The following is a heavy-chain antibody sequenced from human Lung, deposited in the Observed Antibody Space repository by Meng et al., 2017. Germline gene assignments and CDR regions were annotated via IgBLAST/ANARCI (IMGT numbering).Heavy chain of an antibody. D-gene: IGHD1-26*01. CDR2: INTGNGAA. CDR3: ASHPRELPS. CDR1: GYTFTSYP. Sequence: QVQLVQSGAEVKKPGAYVKVACKASGYTFTSYPIYWVRQAPGQRPEWMGWINTGNGAAKYSQKFQGRVTMTRDTSASTADMELSSLTSEDTATYYCASHPRELPSWGQGTLVTVSS. V-gene: IGHV1-3*04. J-gene: IGHJ4*02.